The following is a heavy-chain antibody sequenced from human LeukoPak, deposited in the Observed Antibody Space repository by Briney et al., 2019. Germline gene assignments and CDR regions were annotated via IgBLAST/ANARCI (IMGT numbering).Heavy chain of an antibody. Sequence: SVKVSCKASGYTFTGYYMHWVRQAPGQGLEWMGWINPNSGGTNYAQKFQGRVTMTRDTSISTAYMELSRLRSDDTAVYYCARERGNRGSYRPDYYFDYWGQGTLVTVSS. D-gene: IGHD1-26*01. CDR1: GYTFTGYY. J-gene: IGHJ4*02. V-gene: IGHV1-2*02. CDR3: ARERGNRGSYRPDYYFDY. CDR2: INPNSGGT.